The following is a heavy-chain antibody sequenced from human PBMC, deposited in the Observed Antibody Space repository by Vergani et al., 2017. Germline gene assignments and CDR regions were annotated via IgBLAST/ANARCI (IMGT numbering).Heavy chain of an antibody. CDR2: INHSGST. CDR1: GGSFSGYY. Sequence: QVQLQESGPGLVKPSETLSLTCAVYGGSFSGYYWSWIRQPPGKGLEWIGEINHSGSTNYNPSLKSRVTISVDTSKNQFSLKLSSVTAADTAVYYCARVNVDTAMVDFYYFDYWGQGTLVTVSS. V-gene: IGHV4-34*10. D-gene: IGHD5-18*01. CDR3: ARVNVDTAMVDFYYFDY. J-gene: IGHJ4*02.